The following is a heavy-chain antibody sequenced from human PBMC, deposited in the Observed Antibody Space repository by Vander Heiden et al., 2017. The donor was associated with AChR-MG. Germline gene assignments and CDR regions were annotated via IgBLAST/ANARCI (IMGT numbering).Heavy chain of an antibody. CDR1: GFTFSSFS. CDR3: ARPYYHDPTGYVLAFDY. Sequence: EVQLVESGGGLVQPGGSLRLSCAASGFTFSSFSMNWVRQAPGKGLGWVAYISSSSGITEYADSVKGRFTISRDNAKNSLYLQMNSLRDEDTAVYYCARPYYHDPTGYVLAFDYWGQGTLVTDSS. J-gene: IGHJ4*02. V-gene: IGHV3-48*02. D-gene: IGHD3-22*01. CDR2: ISSSSGIT.